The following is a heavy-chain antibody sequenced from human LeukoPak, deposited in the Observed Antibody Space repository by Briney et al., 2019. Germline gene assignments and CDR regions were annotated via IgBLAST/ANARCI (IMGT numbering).Heavy chain of an antibody. J-gene: IGHJ4*02. V-gene: IGHV2-5*01. Sequence: KESGPTLVKPTQTLTLTCTFSGFSLSTSGVGVGWIRQPPGKALGWLSLIYWNDYKRYSPSLKSRLTITKDTSKNQVVLTMTNMDPVDTATYYCAHRRHSGSYGDVYFDYWGQGTLVTVSS. CDR1: GFSLSTSGVG. CDR2: IYWNDYK. CDR3: AHRRHSGSYGDVYFDY. D-gene: IGHD1-26*01.